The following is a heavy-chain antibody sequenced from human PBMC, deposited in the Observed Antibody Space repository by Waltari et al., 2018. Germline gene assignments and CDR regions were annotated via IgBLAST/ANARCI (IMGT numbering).Heavy chain of an antibody. V-gene: IGHV4-39*01. CDR2: IYYSGST. Sequence: QLQLQESGPGLVKPSETLSLTCTVSGGSLSSRSYSWGWIRQPPGTGLGGIGSIYYSGSTYYNPSLKSRVTISVDTSKNQFSLKLSSVTAADTAVYYCARHGEGRFLEWLLVGYYYYMDVWGKGTTVTVSS. CDR1: GGSLSSRSYS. D-gene: IGHD3-3*01. J-gene: IGHJ6*03. CDR3: ARHGEGRFLEWLLVGYYYYMDV.